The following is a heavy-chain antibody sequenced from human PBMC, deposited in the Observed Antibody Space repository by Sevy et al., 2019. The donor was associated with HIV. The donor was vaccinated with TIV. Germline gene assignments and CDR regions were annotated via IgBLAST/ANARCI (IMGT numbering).Heavy chain of an antibody. CDR2: IYDSGRT. Sequence: SETLSLACTVSGGSFSGYYWSWIRQPPGKGLEWIGYIYDSGRTTYNPSLKSRVTISVDTSKNQFSLKLNSVTAADTAVYYCARSLNHYDGCDYQMGFDYWGQGTLVTVSS. V-gene: IGHV4-59*01. CDR1: GGSFSGYY. D-gene: IGHD3-22*01. CDR3: ARSLNHYDGCDYQMGFDY. J-gene: IGHJ4*02.